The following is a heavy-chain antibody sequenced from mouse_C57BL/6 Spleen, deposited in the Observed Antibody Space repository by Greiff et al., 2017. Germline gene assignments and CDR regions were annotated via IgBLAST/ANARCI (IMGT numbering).Heavy chain of an antibody. CDR1: GYAFSSSW. CDR2: IYPGDGDT. D-gene: IGHD2-3*01. CDR3: ANHDGYFLYFDY. J-gene: IGHJ2*01. Sequence: VQLQQSGPELVKPGASVKISCKASGYAFSSSWMNWVKQRPGKGLEWIGRIYPGDGDTNYNGKFKGKATLTADKSSSTAYMQLSSLTSEDSAVYFCANHDGYFLYFDYWGQGTTLTVSS. V-gene: IGHV1-82*01.